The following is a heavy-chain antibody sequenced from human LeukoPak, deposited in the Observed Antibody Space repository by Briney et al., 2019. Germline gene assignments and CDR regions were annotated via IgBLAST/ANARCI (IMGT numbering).Heavy chain of an antibody. CDR3: ARDTYYYGMDV. J-gene: IGHJ6*02. Sequence: SETLSLTCAVYGGSFSGYYWSWIRQPPGKGLEWIGEINHSGSTNYNPSLKSRVTMSVDTSKNQFSLKLSSVTAADTAVYYCARDTYYYGMDVWGQGTTVTVSS. CDR1: GGSFSGYY. CDR2: INHSGST. V-gene: IGHV4-34*01.